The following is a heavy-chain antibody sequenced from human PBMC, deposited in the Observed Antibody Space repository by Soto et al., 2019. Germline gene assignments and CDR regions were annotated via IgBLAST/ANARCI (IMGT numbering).Heavy chain of an antibody. CDR3: ASGRTAGYYYYGRDV. CDR1: GDSVSSNRVA. V-gene: IGHV6-1*01. CDR2: TYYRSEWNN. J-gene: IGHJ6*02. D-gene: IGHD1-26*01. Sequence: SQTLSLTCAISGDSVSSNRVAWNWIRQSPSRGLEWLGRTYYRSEWNNDYAPSVKSRIMINADTSKNQFSLQLNSVIPEDTAVYYCASGRTAGYYYYGRDVWGQVTTVTGS.